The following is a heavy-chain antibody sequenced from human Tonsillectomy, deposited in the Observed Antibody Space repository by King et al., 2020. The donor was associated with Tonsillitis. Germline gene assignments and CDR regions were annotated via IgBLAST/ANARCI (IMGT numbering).Heavy chain of an antibody. J-gene: IGHJ4*02. CDR1: GFTFSHYW. CDR2: INPDGRDT. V-gene: IGHV3-74*01. CDR3: ARDLRVSNF. Sequence: VQLVESGGALVQPGGSLRLSCAASGFTFSHYWIHWVRQPPGKGLEWVFSINPDGRDTNYADSVKGRVTISRDNAKNTVNVQMNSLRVEDTALYYCARDLRVSNFWGQGTLVTVSS.